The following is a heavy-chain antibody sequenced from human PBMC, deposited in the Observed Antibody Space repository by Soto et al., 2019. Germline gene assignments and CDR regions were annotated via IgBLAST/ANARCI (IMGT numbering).Heavy chain of an antibody. CDR2: IVPIFGTA. CDR3: ASPTGKLDY. Sequence: QVQLVQSGAEVKKPGSSVKVSCRASGSTFSNYAISWVRQAPGQGLEWMGGIVPIFGTANYAQKFQGRITITADESTSTAYMELSSLRSDDTGVYYCASPTGKLDYWGQGTLVTVSS. V-gene: IGHV1-69*01. CDR1: GSTFSNYA. J-gene: IGHJ4*02. D-gene: IGHD2-8*02.